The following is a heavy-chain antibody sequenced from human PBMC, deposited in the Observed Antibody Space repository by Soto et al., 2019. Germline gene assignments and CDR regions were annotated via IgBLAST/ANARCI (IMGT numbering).Heavy chain of an antibody. Sequence: EVQLVESGGGLVQLGRSLRLSFKASGSPFDDYAMHWVRQAPGKGLEWVSSISWNSGNIVYADSVRGRFTISRDNAKTSLHLQMNSLRAEDTALYYCTKGASTSCFSAFDLWGQGTMVTVSS. CDR3: TKGASTSCFSAFDL. CDR2: ISWNSGNI. CDR1: GSPFDDYA. D-gene: IGHD2-2*01. V-gene: IGHV3-9*01. J-gene: IGHJ3*01.